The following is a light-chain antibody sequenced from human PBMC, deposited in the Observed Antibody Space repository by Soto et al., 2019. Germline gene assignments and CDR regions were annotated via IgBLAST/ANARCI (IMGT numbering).Light chain of an antibody. CDR1: SSDVGGYNY. CDR2: EVS. CDR3: SSYTRQYTPSYV. J-gene: IGLJ1*01. Sequence: QSALAQPASVSGSPGQSITLSCTGTSSDVGGYNYVSWYQQHPGKAPKLMIYEVSNRPSGISHRFSGSKSGNTASLTISGLRAEDEADYYCSSYTRQYTPSYVFGTGTKVTGL. V-gene: IGLV2-14*01.